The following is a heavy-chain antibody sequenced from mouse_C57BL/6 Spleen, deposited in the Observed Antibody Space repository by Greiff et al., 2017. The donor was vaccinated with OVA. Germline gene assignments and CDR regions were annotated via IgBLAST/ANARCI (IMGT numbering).Heavy chain of an antibody. V-gene: IGHV1-85*01. D-gene: IGHD2-1*01. J-gene: IGHJ2*01. Sequence: VQLVESGPELVKPGASVKLSCKASGYTFTSYDINWVKQRPGQGLAWIGWIYPGDGSTKYNEKFKGKATLTVDTSSSTAYMALHSLTSEDSAGDCGARFYYDFDYWGQGTTLTVSS. CDR2: IYPGDGST. CDR1: GYTFTSYD. CDR3: ARFYYDFDY.